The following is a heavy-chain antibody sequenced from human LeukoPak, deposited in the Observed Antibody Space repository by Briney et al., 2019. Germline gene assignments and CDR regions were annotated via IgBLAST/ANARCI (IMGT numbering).Heavy chain of an antibody. V-gene: IGHV5-51*01. J-gene: IGHJ4*02. D-gene: IGHD6-13*01. CDR3: ARLYGDSSSWYLAFDY. CDR1: GYSFTSYW. CDR2: VYPGDSDT. Sequence: GESLKISCKGSGYSFTSYWIGWVRQMPGKGLEWMVIVYPGDSDTRYSPSFQGQVTISADKSISTAYLQWSSLKASDTAMYYCARLYGDSSSWYLAFDYWGQGTLVTVSS.